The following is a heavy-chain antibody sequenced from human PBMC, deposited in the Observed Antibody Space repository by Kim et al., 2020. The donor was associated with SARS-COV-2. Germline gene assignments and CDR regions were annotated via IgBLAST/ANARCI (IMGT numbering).Heavy chain of an antibody. J-gene: IGHJ5*02. CDR3: ARGYCSGGSCYGWFDP. CDR2: IYYSGST. Sequence: SETLSLTCTVSGGSISSSSYYWGWIRQPPGKGLEWIGSIYYSGSTYYNPSLKSRVTISVDTSKNQFSLKLSSVTAADTAVYYCARGYCSGGSCYGWFDPWGQGTLVTVSS. V-gene: IGHV4-39*07. CDR1: GGSISSSSYY. D-gene: IGHD2-15*01.